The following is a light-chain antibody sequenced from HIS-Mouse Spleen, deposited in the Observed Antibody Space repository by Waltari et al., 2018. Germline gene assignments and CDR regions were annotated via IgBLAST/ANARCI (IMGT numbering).Light chain of an antibody. V-gene: IGLV3-21*03. CDR3: QVWDSSSDHVV. J-gene: IGLJ2*01. CDR1: NMGSKS. CDR2: EDS. Sequence: SYVLTQPPSVSVAPGKTATITCGGNNMGSKSVHWYQQKPGQAPVLVVYEDSDRPSGIPERFSGSNSGNTATLTISRVEAGDEADYYCQVWDSSSDHVVVGGGTKLTVL.